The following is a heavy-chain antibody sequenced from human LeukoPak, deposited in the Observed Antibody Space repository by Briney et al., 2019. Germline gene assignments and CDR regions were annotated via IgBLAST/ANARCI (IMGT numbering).Heavy chain of an antibody. CDR1: GGSFSSYY. D-gene: IGHD2-21*02. J-gene: IGHJ6*02. CDR2: IYYSGST. CDR3: ARLGAKGAGDHYYYYYGMDV. V-gene: IGHV4-59*08. Sequence: SETLSLTCAVYGGSFSSYYWSWIRQPPGKGLEWIGYIYYSGSTNYNPSLKSRVTISVDTSKNQFSLKLSSVTAADTAVYYCARLGAKGAGDHYYYYYGMDVWGQGTTVTVSS.